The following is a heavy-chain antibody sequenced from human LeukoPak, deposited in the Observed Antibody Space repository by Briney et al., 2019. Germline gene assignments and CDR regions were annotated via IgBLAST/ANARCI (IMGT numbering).Heavy chain of an antibody. Sequence: TSETLSLTCTVSGGSISSSIYYWGWIRQPPGKGLEWIGSIYYSGSTYYNSSLRSRVTISVDTSKNQFSLKMDSVTAADTAVYYCARGPNYDYVWGSYRNFDYWGQGTLVTVSS. CDR1: GGSISSSIYY. CDR3: ARGPNYDYVWGSYRNFDY. V-gene: IGHV4-39*01. CDR2: IYYSGST. J-gene: IGHJ4*02. D-gene: IGHD3-16*02.